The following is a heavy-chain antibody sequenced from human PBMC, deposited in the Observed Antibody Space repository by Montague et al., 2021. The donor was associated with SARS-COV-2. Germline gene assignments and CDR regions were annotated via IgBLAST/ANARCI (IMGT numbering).Heavy chain of an antibody. J-gene: IGHJ4*02. D-gene: IGHD6-19*01. V-gene: IGHV3-33*01. Sequence: SMRLSCAASGFTFSSYGMHWVRQAPGKGLEWVAVIRYDGSNKYYADSVKGRFTISRDNSKNTLYLQMNSLRAEDTAVYYCARDRGIAVTGTLYYFDYWGQGTLVTVSS. CDR1: GFTFSSYG. CDR3: ARDRGIAVTGTLYYFDY. CDR2: IRYDGSNK.